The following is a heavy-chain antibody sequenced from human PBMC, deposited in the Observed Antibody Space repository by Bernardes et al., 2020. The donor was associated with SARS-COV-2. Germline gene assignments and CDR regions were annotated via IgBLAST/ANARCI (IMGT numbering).Heavy chain of an antibody. Sequence: TLSLTCTVPGGSIGSYYWAWIRQPPGKGLEWIGYLSYSGSTNYNPSLKSRVTISVDRSQNQFSLNLSSVAPADTAVYYCARDLSHLVRRGFDLWGRGTLVTVSS. V-gene: IGHV4-59*01. D-gene: IGHD3-10*01. CDR1: GGSIGSYY. CDR2: LSYSGST. CDR3: ARDLSHLVRRGFDL. J-gene: IGHJ2*01.